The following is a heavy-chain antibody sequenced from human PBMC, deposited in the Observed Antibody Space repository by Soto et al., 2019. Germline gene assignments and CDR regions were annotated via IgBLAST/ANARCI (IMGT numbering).Heavy chain of an antibody. J-gene: IGHJ6*03. D-gene: IGHD1-1*01. CDR2: TYYRSKWYI. V-gene: IGHV6-1*01. Sequence: SQTLSLTCDISGDSVSSNSAAWNWIRQTPSRGLEWLGRTYYRSKWYINYAVSMKSRITVNPDTSKNQFSLQLNSVTPEDTAVYYCARGSWDDVTGHYYMDVWGKGTTVTVSS. CDR3: ARGSWDDVTGHYYMDV. CDR1: GDSVSSNSAA.